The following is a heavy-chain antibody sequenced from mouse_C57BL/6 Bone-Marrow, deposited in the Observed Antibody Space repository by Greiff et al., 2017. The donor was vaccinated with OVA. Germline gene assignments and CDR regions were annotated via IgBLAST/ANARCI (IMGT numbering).Heavy chain of an antibody. Sequence: VQLQQSVAELVRPGASVKLSCTASGFNIKNTYMHWVKQRPEQGLEWIGRIDPANGNTKYAPKFQGKATITADTSSNTAYMQLSSLTTEDSAIYYCARQGALYYYGSSWFAYWGQGTLVTVSA. CDR1: GFNIKNTY. D-gene: IGHD1-1*01. CDR3: ARQGALYYYGSSWFAY. V-gene: IGHV14-3*01. J-gene: IGHJ3*01. CDR2: IDPANGNT.